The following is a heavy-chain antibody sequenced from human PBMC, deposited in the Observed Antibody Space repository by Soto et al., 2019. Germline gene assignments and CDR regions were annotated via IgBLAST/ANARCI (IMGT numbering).Heavy chain of an antibody. CDR1: GYTFTTYG. CDR2: ISTSNGDT. CDR3: ARDSAAHGPVFDY. J-gene: IGHJ4*02. Sequence: QVQLVQSGAEVRKPGASVKVSCKASGYTFTTYGISWVRQAPGQGLEWMAWISTSNGDTHYAQKVQDRVSMTTDRFTSTANMELRSLRSDDTAIYYCARDSAAHGPVFDYWGQGTLVTVST. D-gene: IGHD6-13*01. V-gene: IGHV1-18*04.